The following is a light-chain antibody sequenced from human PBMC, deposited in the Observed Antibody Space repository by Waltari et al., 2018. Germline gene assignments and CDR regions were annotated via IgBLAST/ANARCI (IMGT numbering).Light chain of an antibody. CDR2: EVN. J-gene: IGLJ3*02. CDR3: CSYGGASLRV. V-gene: IGLV2-23*02. Sequence: QSALTQPASVSGSPGQSITISCTGTTSDIGSYNLLSWYQQHPGEVPKLIIYEVNKRPSGVSNRFSGSKSGNTASLTISGLQPEDEADYYCCSYGGASLRVFGGGTKVTVL. CDR1: TSDIGSYNL.